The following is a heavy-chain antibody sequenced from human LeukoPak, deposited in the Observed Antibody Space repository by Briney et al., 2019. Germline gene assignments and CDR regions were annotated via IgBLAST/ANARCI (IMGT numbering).Heavy chain of an antibody. CDR1: GGSFSDNY. D-gene: IGHD4-17*01. V-gene: IGHV4-34*01. J-gene: IGHJ3*02. CDR2: INHGGST. CDR3: ASPTTVTTSAYRAFDI. Sequence: PSETLSLTCAVYGGSFSDNYWSWIRQPPGKGLEWIGEINHGGSTNYSPSLRSRVTISVDTSKNQFSLNLRSVTAADTAVYYCASPTTVTTSAYRAFDIWGQGTMVTVSA.